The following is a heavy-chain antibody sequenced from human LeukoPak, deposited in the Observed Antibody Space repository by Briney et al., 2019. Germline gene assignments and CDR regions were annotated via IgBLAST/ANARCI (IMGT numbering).Heavy chain of an antibody. CDR2: ISYDGSNK. V-gene: IGHV3-30*18. Sequence: PGRSLRLSCAASGFTFSSYGMHWVRQAPGKGLEWVAVISYDGSNKYYADSVKGRFTISRDNSKNTLYLQMNSLRAEDTAVYYCAKPTTYYGSGSYLDPWGQGTLVTVSS. CDR1: GFTFSSYG. J-gene: IGHJ5*02. CDR3: AKPTTYYGSGSYLDP. D-gene: IGHD3-10*01.